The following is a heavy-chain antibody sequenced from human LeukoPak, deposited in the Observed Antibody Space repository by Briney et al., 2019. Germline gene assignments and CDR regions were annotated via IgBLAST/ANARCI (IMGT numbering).Heavy chain of an antibody. D-gene: IGHD5-18*01. CDR2: LYIGGNT. Sequence: GGSLRLSCGASGLTVNNNYMNWVRQAPGKGREWVSALYIGGNTYYADSVRGRFTISRDNSKNTLYLQMNSLRAEDTAIYYCMTAAGYNFGQYWGQGTLVTVSS. CDR3: MTAAGYNFGQY. CDR1: GLTVNNNY. J-gene: IGHJ4*02. V-gene: IGHV3-53*01.